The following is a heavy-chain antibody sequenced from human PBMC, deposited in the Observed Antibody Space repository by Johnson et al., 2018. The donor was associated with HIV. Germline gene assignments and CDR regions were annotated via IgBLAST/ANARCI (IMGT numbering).Heavy chain of an antibody. CDR2: ISSSDSTI. D-gene: IGHD1-26*01. J-gene: IGHJ3*02. Sequence: QVQLVESGGGLVKPGGSLRLSCAASGFAFSDCYMSWIRQAPGQGLEWISYISSSDSTIYYADSVKGRFTIARDNANNSLYRQRNSLRAEDTAVYYCARDSERGFDIWGQGTMVTVSS. V-gene: IGHV3-11*04. CDR3: ARDSERGFDI. CDR1: GFAFSDCY.